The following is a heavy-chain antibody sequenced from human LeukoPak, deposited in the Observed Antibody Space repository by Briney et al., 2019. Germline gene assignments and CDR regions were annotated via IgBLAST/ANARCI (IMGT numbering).Heavy chain of an antibody. D-gene: IGHD6-6*01. Sequence: PGGSLRLSCAASAFTFSSYSMNWVRQATGKGVEGVAFIRYDGSTKYYADSVKGRFTISRDNSKNTLYLQMNSLRAEDTAVYYCAKDLSIGVSYSSSSRDDYWGQGTLVTVSS. CDR1: AFTFSSYS. J-gene: IGHJ4*02. CDR2: IRYDGSTK. V-gene: IGHV3-30*02. CDR3: AKDLSIGVSYSSSSRDDY.